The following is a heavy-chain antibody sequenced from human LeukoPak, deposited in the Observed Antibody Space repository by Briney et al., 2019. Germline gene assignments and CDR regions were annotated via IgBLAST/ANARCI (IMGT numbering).Heavy chain of an antibody. J-gene: IGHJ5*02. D-gene: IGHD3-3*01. V-gene: IGHV1-2*02. Sequence: GASVKVSCKASGYTFTGYYMHWVRQAPGQGLEWMGWINPNSGGTNYAQKFQGRVTITRDTSISTAYMELSRLRSDDTAVYYCARDGAGYDFWSGYYGSSWFDPWGQGTLVTVSS. CDR1: GYTFTGYY. CDR3: ARDGAGYDFWSGYYGSSWFDP. CDR2: INPNSGGT.